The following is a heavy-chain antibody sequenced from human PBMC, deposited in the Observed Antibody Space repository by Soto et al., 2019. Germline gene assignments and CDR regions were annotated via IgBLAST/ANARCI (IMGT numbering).Heavy chain of an antibody. J-gene: IGHJ5*02. CDR2: ISGSGSTI. V-gene: IGHV3-48*03. CDR3: ARDTAFISSGLFNP. D-gene: IGHD3-22*01. CDR1: GFTFSGYE. Sequence: GGSLRLSCAASGFTFSGYEMNWVRQAPGKGLEWVSYISGSGSTIYYADSVKGRFTISRDNARKSLFLHMNSLRAEDTAVYYCARDTAFISSGLFNPWGQGTLVTVSS.